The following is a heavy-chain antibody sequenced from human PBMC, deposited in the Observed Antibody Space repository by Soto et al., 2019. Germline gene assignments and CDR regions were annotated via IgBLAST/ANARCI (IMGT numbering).Heavy chain of an antibody. CDR1: GFTFSTYA. CDR2: ISGSGGDT. CDR3: ARDRRGVAGTARAFDT. D-gene: IGHD6-19*01. J-gene: IGHJ3*02. Sequence: GGSLRLSCAASGFTFSTYAMNWVRQAPGKGLEWVSAISGSGGDTFYADSVKGRFTISRDNSIGTLYLQMSRLRTEDTAVYYCARDRRGVAGTARAFDTWGQGTMVTVSS. V-gene: IGHV3-23*01.